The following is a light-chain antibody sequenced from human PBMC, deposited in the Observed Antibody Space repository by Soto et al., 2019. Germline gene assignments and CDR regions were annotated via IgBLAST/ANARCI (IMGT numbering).Light chain of an antibody. V-gene: IGLV2-8*01. CDR1: SSDVGGYNY. CDR2: EVS. J-gene: IGLJ2*01. Sequence: QSALTQPPSASGSPGQSVTISCTGTSSDVGGYNYVSWYQQHPGKAPKLMIYEVSKRPSGVPDRFSGSKSGNRASLTVSGLQAEDDADYYCSSYAGTNNIVVFGGGTKLTVL. CDR3: SSYAGTNNIVV.